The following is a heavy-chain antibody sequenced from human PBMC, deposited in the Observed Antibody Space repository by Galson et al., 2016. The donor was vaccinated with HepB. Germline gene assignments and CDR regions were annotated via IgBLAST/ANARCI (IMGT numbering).Heavy chain of an antibody. D-gene: IGHD3-10*01. Sequence: SLRLSCAASGFTFSDYYMSWIRQAPGKGLEWVSYNRSSSGYIIYTDSVKGRFTISRDTAKNSMFLQINSLRAEDTALYYCSRIYYYGTGRYYNRNLFDSWGQGIQVTVSS. CDR1: GFTFSDYY. V-gene: IGHV3-11*06. J-gene: IGHJ4*02. CDR3: SRIYYYGTGRYYNRNLFDS. CDR2: NRSSSGYI.